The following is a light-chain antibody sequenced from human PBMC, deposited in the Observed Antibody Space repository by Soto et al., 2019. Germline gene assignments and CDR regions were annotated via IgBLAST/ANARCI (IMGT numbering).Light chain of an antibody. CDR1: PGLGGN. CDR2: GAS. V-gene: IGKV3-20*01. CDR3: QHYVISVT. J-gene: IGKJ5*01. Sequence: SPPTLSKSPGDTATLSCRASPGLGGNLAWYQQTPGQAPRLLIYGASNRATSIPERFSGSGSGTDFTLTSGRLEQQDSAMYYCQHYVISVTVGRGTRLEIK.